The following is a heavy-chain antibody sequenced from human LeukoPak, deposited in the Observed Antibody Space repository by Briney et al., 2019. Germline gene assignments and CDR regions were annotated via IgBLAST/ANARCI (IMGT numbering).Heavy chain of an antibody. V-gene: IGHV3-23*01. Sequence: PGGSLRLSCAASGFSFSSYAMSWVRQAPGEGLEWVSGIRGGVGGTFDAHSVKGRFTISRDNSQNTLYLQMNSLRADDTGVYYCAKSVATESFYDYYYMDVWGK. CDR2: IRGGVGGT. CDR1: GFSFSSYA. J-gene: IGHJ6*03. CDR3: AKSVATESFYDYYYMDV. D-gene: IGHD3-3*01.